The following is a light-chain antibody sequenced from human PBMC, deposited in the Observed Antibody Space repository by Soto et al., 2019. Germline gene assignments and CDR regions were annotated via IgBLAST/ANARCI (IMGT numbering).Light chain of an antibody. CDR1: SNDIGAYNY. V-gene: IGLV2-14*03. J-gene: IGLJ2*01. CDR3: SSYTSIIAVV. CDR2: DVT. Sequence: QSALTQPASVSGSPGQSITISCTGTSNDIGAYNYVSWYQQHPGKAPKLLIYDVTNRPSGVSDRFSGSKSGRTASLTISGLQAEDEADYYCSSYTSIIAVVFGGGTQLTVL.